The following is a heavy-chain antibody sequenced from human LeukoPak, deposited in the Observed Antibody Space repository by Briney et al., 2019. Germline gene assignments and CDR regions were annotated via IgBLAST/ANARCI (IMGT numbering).Heavy chain of an antibody. Sequence: PSETLSLTCTVSGGSISSSSYYWGWIRQPPGTGLEWVGSIYYSGSTYYNPSLKSRVTISVDTSNTQFSLKLSSVTAADTAVYYCARHDPSGYEYYFDYWGQGTLVTVSS. D-gene: IGHD3-3*01. CDR2: IYYSGST. CDR3: ARHDPSGYEYYFDY. J-gene: IGHJ4*02. CDR1: GGSISSSSYY. V-gene: IGHV4-39*01.